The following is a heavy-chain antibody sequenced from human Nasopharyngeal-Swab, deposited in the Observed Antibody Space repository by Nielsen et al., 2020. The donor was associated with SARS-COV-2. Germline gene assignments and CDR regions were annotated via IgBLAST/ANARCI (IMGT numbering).Heavy chain of an antibody. CDR2: IYYRGST. V-gene: IGHV4-61*01. CDR3: ARDHYGSGSPSMDV. D-gene: IGHD3-10*01. CDR1: GGSVSSGSYY. J-gene: IGHJ6*02. Sequence: SETLSLTCTVSGGSVSSGSYYWSWIRQPPGKGLEWIGYIYYRGSTNYNPSLKSRVTISVDTSKNQFSLKLSSVTAADTAVYYCARDHYGSGSPSMDVWGPGTTVTVSS.